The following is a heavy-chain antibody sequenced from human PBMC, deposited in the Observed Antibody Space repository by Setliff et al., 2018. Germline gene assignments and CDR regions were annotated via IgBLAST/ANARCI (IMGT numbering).Heavy chain of an antibody. V-gene: IGHV4-4*08. CDR2: FFRSGTT. CDR1: GISFNDN. Sequence: PSETLSLTCTVSGISFNDNWSWVRQSPGQALEWIGCFFRSGTTNYHPSFESRATILGDTSRRQVSLRLQSVTAADTAVYHCARYHRADYSYFFDYWGQGMLVTVSS. D-gene: IGHD4-4*01. J-gene: IGHJ4*02. CDR3: ARYHRADYSYFFDY.